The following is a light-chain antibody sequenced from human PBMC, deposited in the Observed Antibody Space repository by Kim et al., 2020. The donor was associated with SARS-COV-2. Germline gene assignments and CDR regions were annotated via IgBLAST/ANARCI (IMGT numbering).Light chain of an antibody. CDR2: EDN. CDR1: SGSIASNY. Sequence: NFMLTQPHSVSESPGKTVTISCTGSSGSIASNYVQWYQKRPGSAPTTVIYEDNQRPSGVPDRFSGSIDSSSNSASLTISGLKTEDEADYYCQSYDSNNQGVFGGGTQLTVL. CDR3: QSYDSNNQGV. J-gene: IGLJ3*02. V-gene: IGLV6-57*02.